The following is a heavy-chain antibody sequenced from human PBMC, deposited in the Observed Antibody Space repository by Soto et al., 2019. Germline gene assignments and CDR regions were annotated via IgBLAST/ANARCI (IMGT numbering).Heavy chain of an antibody. CDR1: GFTFSSYW. CDR3: ARERYSRSWYGYYYGMDV. D-gene: IGHD6-13*01. CDR2: IKQDGSEK. V-gene: IGHV3-7*05. Sequence: GGSLRLSCAASGFTFSSYWMSWVRQAPGKGLEWVANIKQDGSEKYYVDSVKGRFTISRDNAKNSLYLQMNSLRAEDTAVYYCARERYSRSWYGYYYGMDVWGQGTTVTVSS. J-gene: IGHJ6*02.